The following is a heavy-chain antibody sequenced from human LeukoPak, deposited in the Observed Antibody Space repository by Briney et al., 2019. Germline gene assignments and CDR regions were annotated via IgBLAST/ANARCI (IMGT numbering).Heavy chain of an antibody. J-gene: IGHJ5*02. CDR2: IYYSGST. V-gene: IGHV4-39*01. Sequence: PSETLSLTCTVSGGSISSSSYYWGWIRQPPGKGLEWIGSIYYSGSTYYNPSLKSRVTISVDTSKNQFSLKLSSVTTADTAVYYCARHLSYFSSSSNWFDPWGQGTLVTVSS. CDR1: GGSISSSSYY. CDR3: ARHLSYFSSSSNWFDP. D-gene: IGHD6-6*01.